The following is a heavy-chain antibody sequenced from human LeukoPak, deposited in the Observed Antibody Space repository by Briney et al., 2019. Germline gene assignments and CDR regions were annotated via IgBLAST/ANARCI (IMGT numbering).Heavy chain of an antibody. CDR2: ISYSGST. D-gene: IGHD3-22*01. V-gene: IGHV4-59*08. CDR1: GGSISSYY. J-gene: IGHJ4*02. Sequence: PSETLSLTCTVSGGSISSYYWSWIRQPPGKGLEWIGYISYSGSTNYSPSLKSRVTISVDTSKNQFSLKLSSVTAADTAVYYCARLTYDSSVYFDYWGQGTLVTVSS. CDR3: ARLTYDSSVYFDY.